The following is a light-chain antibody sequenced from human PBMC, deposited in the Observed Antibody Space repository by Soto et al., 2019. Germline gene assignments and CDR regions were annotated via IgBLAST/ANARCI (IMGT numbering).Light chain of an antibody. CDR2: DVS. CDR1: SSDVGGYDY. Sequence: QSALTQPASVSGSPGQSITISCTGTSSDVGGYDYVSWYQHHPGKAPKLLIYDVSDRPSGVSDRFSGSKSGSTASLTISGLHAEDEAHYYCSSYTSSSTRVFGGGTKLTVL. V-gene: IGLV2-14*03. J-gene: IGLJ3*02. CDR3: SSYTSSSTRV.